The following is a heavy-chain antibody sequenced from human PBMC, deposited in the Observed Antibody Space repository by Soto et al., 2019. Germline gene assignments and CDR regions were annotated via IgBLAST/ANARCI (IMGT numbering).Heavy chain of an antibody. V-gene: IGHV3-66*01. CDR3: ARVPSSSYHYFDY. CDR2: IYNGGSA. CDR1: GFTVSSYY. Sequence: EVQLVESGGGLVQPGGSLRLSCAASGFTVSSYYMSWVRQAPGKGLEWVSVIYNGGSADFADSVKGRFTISRDNSKDTLYLQMSSLRAEDRAVYYCARVPSSSYHYFDYWGQGTLVTVSS. J-gene: IGHJ4*02. D-gene: IGHD6-13*01.